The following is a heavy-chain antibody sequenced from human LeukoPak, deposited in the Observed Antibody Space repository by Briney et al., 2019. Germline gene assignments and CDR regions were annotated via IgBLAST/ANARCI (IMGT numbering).Heavy chain of an antibody. J-gene: IGHJ3*02. CDR1: GGTFSSYA. D-gene: IGHD2-2*01. CDR2: ISAYNGNT. Sequence: ASVKVSCKASGGTFSSYAISWVRQAPGQGLEWMGWISAYNGNTNYAQKVQGRVTMTTDTSTTTAYMELRSLRSDDTAVYYCARSGVIVVVPAAPAFDIWGQGTMVTVSS. V-gene: IGHV1-18*01. CDR3: ARSGVIVVVPAAPAFDI.